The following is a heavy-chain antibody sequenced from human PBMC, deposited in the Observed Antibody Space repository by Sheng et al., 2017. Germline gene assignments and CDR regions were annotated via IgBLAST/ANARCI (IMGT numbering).Heavy chain of an antibody. CDR1: GFTVSSNY. J-gene: IGHJ5*02. Sequence: EVQLVESGGGLIQPGGSLRLSCAASGFTVSSNYMSWVRQAPGKGLEWVSVIYSGGSTYYADSVKGRFTISRDNSKNTLYLQMNSLRAEDTAVYYCARGLQHTLRYFDWLLMGGWFDPWGQGTLVTVSS. V-gene: IGHV3-53*01. D-gene: IGHD3-9*01. CDR3: ARGLQHTLRYFDWLLMGGWFDP. CDR2: IYSGGST.